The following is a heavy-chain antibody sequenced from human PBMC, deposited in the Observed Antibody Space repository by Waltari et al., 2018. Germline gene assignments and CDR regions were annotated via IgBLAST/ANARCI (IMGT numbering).Heavy chain of an antibody. CDR2: INHSGST. CDR1: GGSFRGYY. Sequence: QVQLQQWGAGLLQPSETLPLTCADDGGSFRGYYWRWIRQPPGKGLEWIGEINHSGSTNYNPSLKSRVTISVDTSKNQFSLKLSSVTAADTAVYYCARERFLEWNDAFDIWGQGTMVTVSS. J-gene: IGHJ3*02. CDR3: ARERFLEWNDAFDI. V-gene: IGHV4-34*01. D-gene: IGHD3-3*01.